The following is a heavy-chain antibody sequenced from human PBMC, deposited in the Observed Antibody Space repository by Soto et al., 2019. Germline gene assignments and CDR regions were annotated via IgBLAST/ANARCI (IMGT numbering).Heavy chain of an antibody. CDR3: ANPSSGYDGPYFDY. D-gene: IGHD5-12*01. Sequence: SVKVCFKASGRTFSSYAINWVRQAPGQGLEWMGGIIPIFGTANYAQKFQARVTISADESTSTGYMELSSLRSEDTAVYYCANPSSGYDGPYFDYWGQGTLVTVSS. J-gene: IGHJ4*01. V-gene: IGHV1-69*13. CDR2: IIPIFGTA. CDR1: GRTFSSYA.